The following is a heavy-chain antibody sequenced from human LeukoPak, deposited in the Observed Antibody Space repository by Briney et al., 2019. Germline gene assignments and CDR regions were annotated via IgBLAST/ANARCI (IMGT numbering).Heavy chain of an antibody. CDR2: IYYSGST. Sequence: PSETLSLTCTVSGGSISSYYWSWTRQPPGKGLEWIGYIYYSGSTNYNPSLKSRVTTSVDTSKNQFSLKLSSVTAADTAVYYCARDSGRYGDYERYFDLWGRGTLVTVSS. J-gene: IGHJ2*01. CDR3: ARDSGRYGDYERYFDL. CDR1: GGSISSYY. V-gene: IGHV4-59*01. D-gene: IGHD4-17*01.